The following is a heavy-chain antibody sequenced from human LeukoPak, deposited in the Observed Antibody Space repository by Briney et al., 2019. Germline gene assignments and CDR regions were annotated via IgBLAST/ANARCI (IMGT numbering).Heavy chain of an antibody. CDR2: INHSGST. D-gene: IGHD3-10*01. J-gene: IGHJ4*02. CDR3: ARSPQDHYGSGSPFDY. Sequence: SETLSLTCAVYGGSFSGYYWSWIRPPPGKGLAWIGEINHSGSTNYNPSLKSRVTISVDTSKNQFSLKLSSVTAADTAVYYCARSPQDHYGSGSPFDYWGQGTLVTVSS. V-gene: IGHV4-34*01. CDR1: GGSFSGYY.